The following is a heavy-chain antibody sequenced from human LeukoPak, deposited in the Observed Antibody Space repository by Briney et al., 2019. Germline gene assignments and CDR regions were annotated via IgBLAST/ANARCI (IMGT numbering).Heavy chain of an antibody. Sequence: GGSLRLSCAASGFTFSSYGMSWVRQAPGKGLEWVSAISGSGGSTYYADSVKGRFTISRDNSKDTLYLQMNSLRAEDTAVYYCANLAYGRLIDYWGQGTLVTVSS. V-gene: IGHV3-23*01. D-gene: IGHD4-17*01. CDR2: ISGSGGST. CDR1: GFTFSSYG. J-gene: IGHJ4*02. CDR3: ANLAYGRLIDY.